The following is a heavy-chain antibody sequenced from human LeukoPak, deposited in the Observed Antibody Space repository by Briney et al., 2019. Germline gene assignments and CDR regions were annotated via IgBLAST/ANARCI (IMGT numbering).Heavy chain of an antibody. CDR3: AREKDIVATTSPYGY. CDR2: VNHSGST. Sequence: GSLRLSCAASGFTFSNCAMNWVRQPPGKGLEWIGEVNHSGSTKYNPSLKSRVTISVDTSKNQFSLKLTSVTAADTAVYYCAREKDIVATTSPYGYWGQGTLVTVSS. D-gene: IGHD5-12*01. CDR1: GFTFSNCA. J-gene: IGHJ4*02. V-gene: IGHV4-34*01.